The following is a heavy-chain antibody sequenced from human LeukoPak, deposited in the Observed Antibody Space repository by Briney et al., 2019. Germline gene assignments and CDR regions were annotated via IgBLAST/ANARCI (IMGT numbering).Heavy chain of an antibody. CDR1: GFTVSSNY. CDR3: ATQVVVAASDY. V-gene: IGHV3-66*01. CDR2: IYSGGST. J-gene: IGHJ4*02. D-gene: IGHD2-15*01. Sequence: PGESLRLSCAASGFTVSSNYMSWVRQAPGKGLEWVSVIYSGGSTYYADSVKGRFTISRDNSKNTLYLQMNSLRAEDTAVYYCATQVVVAASDYWGQGTLVTVSS.